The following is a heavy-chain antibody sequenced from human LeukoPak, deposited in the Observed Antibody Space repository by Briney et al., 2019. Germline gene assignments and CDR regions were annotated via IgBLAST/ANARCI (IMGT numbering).Heavy chain of an antibody. Sequence: SVKLSCQAYGYTLTGYYMHWVRQAPGQGLEWKGRTNPKSARTNYAQKCQGRVTTTRDTSFSTAYMELSRLRSDDTAVYYCARDDAGIAAAGMAFDYWGQGTLVTVSS. J-gene: IGHJ4*02. CDR2: TNPKSART. V-gene: IGHV1-2*06. CDR3: ARDDAGIAAAGMAFDY. D-gene: IGHD6-13*01. CDR1: GYTLTGYY.